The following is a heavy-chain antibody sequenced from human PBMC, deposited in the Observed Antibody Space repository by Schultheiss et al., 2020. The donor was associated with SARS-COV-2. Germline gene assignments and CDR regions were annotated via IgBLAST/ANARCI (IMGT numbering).Heavy chain of an antibody. V-gene: IGHV3-64*04. J-gene: IGHJ4*02. CDR3: AKSELVVVTTALLDY. D-gene: IGHD3-22*01. CDR1: GFTFSSYA. Sequence: GGSLRLSCSASGFTFSSYAMHWVRQAPGRGLEYVSTISSNGGSTSYADSVKGRFTISRDNSKNTLYLQMNSLRAEDTAVYYCAKSELVVVTTALLDYWGQGTLVTVSS. CDR2: ISSNGGST.